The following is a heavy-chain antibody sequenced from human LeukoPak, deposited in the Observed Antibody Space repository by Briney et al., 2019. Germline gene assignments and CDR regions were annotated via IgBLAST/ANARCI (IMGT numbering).Heavy chain of an antibody. Sequence: PGGSLRLSCVASGFTFSSHSLNWVRQAPGRGLEWISHIRSNNGRTYYADAVKGRFTISRDDVKNSLYLQMNSLRSEDTAVYYCASWAGIVATYSGPFDFWGHGTLVTVSA. CDR2: IRSNNGRT. V-gene: IGHV3-48*01. D-gene: IGHD3-22*01. CDR1: GFTFSSHS. CDR3: ASWAGIVATYSGPFDF. J-gene: IGHJ4*01.